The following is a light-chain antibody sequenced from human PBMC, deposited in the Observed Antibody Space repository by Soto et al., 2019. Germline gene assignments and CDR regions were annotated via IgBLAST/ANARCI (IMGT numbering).Light chain of an antibody. J-gene: IGLJ1*01. V-gene: IGLV2-14*01. Sequence: QSVLTQPASVSGSPGQSITISCTGTSGDVGGYNYVCWYKQHPGKAPQLMIYEVTNRPSGVSDRFSGSKSGNTASLTISGLQAEDEADYYCSSYTSSSTLYVFXTGTKLTVL. CDR1: SGDVGGYNY. CDR3: SSYTSSSTLYV. CDR2: EVT.